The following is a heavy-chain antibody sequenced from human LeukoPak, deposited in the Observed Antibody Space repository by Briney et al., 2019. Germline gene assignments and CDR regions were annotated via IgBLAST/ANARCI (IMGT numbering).Heavy chain of an antibody. Sequence: SETLSLTCTVSGGSISSYYWSWIRQPPGKGLEGIGYIYYSGSTNYNPSLKSRVTISVDTSKNQFSLKLSSVTAADTAVYYCARELWFGEYGRDYYYYGMDVWGQGTTVTVSS. J-gene: IGHJ6*02. CDR3: ARELWFGEYGRDYYYYGMDV. CDR1: GGSISSYY. CDR2: IYYSGST. D-gene: IGHD3-10*01. V-gene: IGHV4-59*01.